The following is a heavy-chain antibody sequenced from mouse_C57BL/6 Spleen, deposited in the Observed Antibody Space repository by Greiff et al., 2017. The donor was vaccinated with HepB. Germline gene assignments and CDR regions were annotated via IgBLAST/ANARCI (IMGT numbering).Heavy chain of an antibody. D-gene: IGHD1-1*01. J-gene: IGHJ2*01. CDR3: ARDGDYYGSSYDY. V-gene: IGHV1-80*01. CDR1: GYAFSSYW. CDR2: IYPGDGDT. Sequence: QVQLQQSGAELVKPGASVKISCKASGYAFSSYWMNWVKQRPGKGLEWIGQIYPGDGDTNYNGKFKGKATLTADKSSSTAYMQLSSLTSEDSAVYFCARDGDYYGSSYDYWGQGTTLTVSS.